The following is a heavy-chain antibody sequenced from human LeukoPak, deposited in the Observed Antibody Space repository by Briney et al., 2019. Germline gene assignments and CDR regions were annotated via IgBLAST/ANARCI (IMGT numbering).Heavy chain of an antibody. CDR1: GYSIRNGYH. J-gene: IGHJ4*02. CDR3: ARDRSAFDY. Sequence: SETLSLTCSVSGYSIRNGYHWGWIRQPPGKGLEWIGAIHRSGSTYYNPSLRSRVTISIDTSRNQFSLKLSSVTAADTAVYYCARDRSAFDYWGQGTLVTVSS. CDR2: IHRSGST. V-gene: IGHV4-38-2*02. D-gene: IGHD6-25*01.